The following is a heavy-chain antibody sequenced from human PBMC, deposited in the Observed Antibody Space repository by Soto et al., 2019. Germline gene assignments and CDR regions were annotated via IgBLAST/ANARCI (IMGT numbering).Heavy chain of an antibody. Sequence: GGSLRLSCVASGFSFSSYAMTWVRQAPGRWLECVSVISGSDGSTYYADSVKGRFTISRDNSKNTLYLQRNSLRDEDTAVYYCAKDRERDAWCEDYRGQGTLVTVSS. CDR1: GFSFSSYA. J-gene: IGHJ4*02. CDR2: ISGSDGST. D-gene: IGHD2-8*02. CDR3: AKDRERDAWCEDY. V-gene: IGHV3-23*01.